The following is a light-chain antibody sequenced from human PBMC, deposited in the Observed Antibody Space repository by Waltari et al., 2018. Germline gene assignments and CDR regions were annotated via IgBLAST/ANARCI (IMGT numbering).Light chain of an antibody. J-gene: IGLJ3*02. V-gene: IGLV2-23*02. CDR2: DVD. CDR3: CSYAGSAVSV. CDR1: SSDIGKYNL. Sequence: QSALTQTATVSGSPGQSITISCSGASSDIGKYNLVSSYQQHPGKPPTLIVYDVDKRPSLVSNRFSGSKTGNTAFLTISGLQTADEADYYCCSYAGSAVSVFGGGTKLTVL.